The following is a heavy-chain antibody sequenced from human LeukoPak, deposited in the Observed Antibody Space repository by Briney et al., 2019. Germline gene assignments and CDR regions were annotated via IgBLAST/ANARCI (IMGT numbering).Heavy chain of an antibody. CDR1: GFSFSSYW. Sequence: GGSLRLSCEASGFSFSSYWMSWVRQAPGKGLEWVAKIKQDGSEKYYVDSVKGRFTISRDNAKNSLSLQMNSLRAEDTAVYYCARDQGYCTSASCRGDAFDVWGQGSMVSVSS. D-gene: IGHD2-2*01. J-gene: IGHJ3*01. CDR2: IKQDGSEK. V-gene: IGHV3-7*01. CDR3: ARDQGYCTSASCRGDAFDV.